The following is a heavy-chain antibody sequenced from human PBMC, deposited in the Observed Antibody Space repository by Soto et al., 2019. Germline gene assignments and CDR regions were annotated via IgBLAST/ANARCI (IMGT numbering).Heavy chain of an antibody. V-gene: IGHV3-30-3*01. J-gene: IGHJ4*02. D-gene: IGHD6-6*01. CDR2: ISYDGSNK. CDR1: GFTFSSYA. Sequence: QVQLVESGGGVVQPGRSLRLSCAASGFTFSSYAMHWVRQAPGKGREWVAVISYDGSNKYYADSVKGRFTISRDNSKNTLYLQMNSLRAEDTAVYYCASGSSSPSDYWGQGTLVTVSS. CDR3: ASGSSSPSDY.